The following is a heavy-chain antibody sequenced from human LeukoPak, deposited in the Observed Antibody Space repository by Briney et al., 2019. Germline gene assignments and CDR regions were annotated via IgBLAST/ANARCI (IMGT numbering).Heavy chain of an antibody. V-gene: IGHV3-43*02. J-gene: IGHJ4*02. Sequence: GGSLRLSCAASGFTFDDYAMHWVRQAPGKGLEWVSLISGDGGSTYYADSVKGRFTISRDNSKNSLYLQMNSLRTEDTALYYCAKDVGDYYDSSGFDYWGQGTLVTLSS. D-gene: IGHD3-22*01. CDR1: GFTFDDYA. CDR2: ISGDGGST. CDR3: AKDVGDYYDSSGFDY.